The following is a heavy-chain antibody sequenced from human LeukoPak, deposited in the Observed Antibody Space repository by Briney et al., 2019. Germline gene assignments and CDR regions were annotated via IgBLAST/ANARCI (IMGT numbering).Heavy chain of an antibody. CDR3: PKQSYASGWNPFDY. Sequence: GGSLRLSCAASGFTFSSYAMSWVRQAPGKGLEWVSTVSGGGVTTYYAHSAKGRFTISRDNSKNTLYLQMNSLTAEDTAVYYCPKQSYASGWNPFDYWGQGILVTVSS. D-gene: IGHD6-19*01. CDR2: VSGGGVTT. J-gene: IGHJ4*02. CDR1: GFTFSSYA. V-gene: IGHV3-23*01.